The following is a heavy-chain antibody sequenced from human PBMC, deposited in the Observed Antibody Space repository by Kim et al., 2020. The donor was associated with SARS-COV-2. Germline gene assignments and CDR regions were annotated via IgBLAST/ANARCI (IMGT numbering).Heavy chain of an antibody. Sequence: GGSLRLSCAASGFTFGHYAMHWVRQAPGKGLEWVSGISWNSGSITYADSVKGRFTISRDNAKDSLYLQLNSLRTEDTTLYYCAKDFQFASSSGYYYYGM. CDR1: GFTFGHYA. CDR3: AKDFQFASSSGYYYYGM. J-gene: IGHJ6*01. V-gene: IGHV3-9*01. CDR2: ISWNSGSI. D-gene: IGHD6-6*01.